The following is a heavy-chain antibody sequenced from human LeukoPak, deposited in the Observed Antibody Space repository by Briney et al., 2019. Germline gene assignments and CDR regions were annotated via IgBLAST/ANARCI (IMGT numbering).Heavy chain of an antibody. Sequence: GGSLRLSCAASGFTFSTYSMNWVRQAPGKGLEWVSSIGGSSTSIYCAGSVKGRFTISRDNAKNSLYLQMNSLRAEDTAVYYCAREEGKQQMEAFDYWGQGTLVTVSS. D-gene: IGHD6-13*01. J-gene: IGHJ4*02. V-gene: IGHV3-21*06. CDR3: AREEGKQQMEAFDY. CDR1: GFTFSTYS. CDR2: IGGSSTSI.